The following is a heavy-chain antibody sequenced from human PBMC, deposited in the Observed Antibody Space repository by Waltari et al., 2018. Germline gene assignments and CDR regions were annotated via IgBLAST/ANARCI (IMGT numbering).Heavy chain of an antibody. D-gene: IGHD6-6*01. CDR2: IYYSGST. J-gene: IGHJ4*02. Sequence: QVQLQESGPGLVKPSETLSLTCTVSGGSISSYYWRWIRQPPGEGLEWIGYIYYSGSTTFNPSLRSRVTISVDTSKNQFSLRLSSVTAADTAVYYCARAGIEYSSSWFDYWGQGTLVTVSS. CDR3: ARAGIEYSSSWFDY. CDR1: GGSISSYY. V-gene: IGHV4-59*01.